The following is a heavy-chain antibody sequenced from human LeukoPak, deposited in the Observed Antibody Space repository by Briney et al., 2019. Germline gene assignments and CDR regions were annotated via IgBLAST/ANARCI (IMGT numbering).Heavy chain of an antibody. Sequence: PGGSLRLSCAASGFTFSSYGIHWVRQAPGKGLEWVAVISYDGSNKYYADSVKGRFTISRDNSKNTLYLQMNSLRAEDTAVYYCARRDEAAAGTWYFDLWGRGTLVTVSS. V-gene: IGHV3-30*03. CDR2: ISYDGSNK. D-gene: IGHD6-13*01. CDR1: GFTFSSYG. J-gene: IGHJ2*01. CDR3: ARRDEAAAGTWYFDL.